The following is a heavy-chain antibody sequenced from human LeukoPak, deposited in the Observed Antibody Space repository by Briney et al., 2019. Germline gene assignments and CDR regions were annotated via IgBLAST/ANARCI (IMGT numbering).Heavy chain of an antibody. Sequence: ASVKVSCKASGYTFTSYDINWVRQATGQGLEWMGIINPGGGSTSYAQKFQGRVTMTRNTSISTAYMELSSLRSEDTAVYYCARVRGTYYGGNSGLGYWGQGTLVTVSS. CDR1: GYTFTSYD. CDR2: INPGGGST. V-gene: IGHV1-8*02. CDR3: ARVRGTYYGGNSGLGY. D-gene: IGHD4-23*01. J-gene: IGHJ4*02.